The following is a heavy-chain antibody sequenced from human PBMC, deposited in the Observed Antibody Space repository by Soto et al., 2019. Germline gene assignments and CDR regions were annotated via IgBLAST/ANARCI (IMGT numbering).Heavy chain of an antibody. Sequence: ASVKVSCKVSGYTLTELSMHWVRQAPGKGLEWMGGFDPEDGETIYAQKFQGRVTMTEDTSTDTAYMELSSLRSEDTAVYYCATDLGNIAAAGTGFYYYGMDVWGQGTTVTVSS. J-gene: IGHJ6*02. V-gene: IGHV1-24*01. CDR3: ATDLGNIAAAGTGFYYYGMDV. CDR1: GYTLTELS. CDR2: FDPEDGET. D-gene: IGHD6-13*01.